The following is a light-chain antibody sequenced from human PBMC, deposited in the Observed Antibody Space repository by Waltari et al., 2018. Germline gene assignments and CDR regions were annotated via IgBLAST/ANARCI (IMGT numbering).Light chain of an antibody. J-gene: IGKJ4*01. V-gene: IGKV3-11*01. CDR1: QSVSRM. CDR2: DAS. CDR3: QQRANWLT. Sequence: VVLTQSPGTLSLAPGERATLSCRASQSVSRMVAWYQQKPGQAPRLLIYDASNRATGVPDRFSGSGSGTDFTLTISSLEPEDFAVYYCQQRANWLTFGGGTRVEI.